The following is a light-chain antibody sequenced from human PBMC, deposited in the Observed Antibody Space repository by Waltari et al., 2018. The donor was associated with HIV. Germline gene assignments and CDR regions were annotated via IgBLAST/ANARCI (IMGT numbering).Light chain of an antibody. J-gene: IGKJ4*01. CDR1: QSVNNY. CDR2: DAS. Sequence: EIVFTQSPAALSLPPGARGTLSCRASQSVNNYLPLYHQKPGQAPRRRIWDASNRDTGIPARFSGSVAVTDFYLTSSRLEPEDDGVYYCQQRSNWPLTFGGGTKVES. CDR3: QQRSNWPLT. V-gene: IGKV3-11*01.